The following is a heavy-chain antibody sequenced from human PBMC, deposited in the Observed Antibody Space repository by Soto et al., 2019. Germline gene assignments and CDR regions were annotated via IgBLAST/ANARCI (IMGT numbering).Heavy chain of an antibody. J-gene: IGHJ3*02. D-gene: IGHD5-12*01. CDR2: INAGNGNT. CDR3: ASSRDGYNTGAFDI. CDR1: GYAFTSYA. V-gene: IGHV1-3*01. Sequence: ASVKVSCKASGYAFTSYAMHWVRQAPGQRLEWMGWINAGNGNTKYSQKFQGRVTITRDTSASTAYMELSSLRSEDTAVYYCASSRDGYNTGAFDIWGQGTMVTVSS.